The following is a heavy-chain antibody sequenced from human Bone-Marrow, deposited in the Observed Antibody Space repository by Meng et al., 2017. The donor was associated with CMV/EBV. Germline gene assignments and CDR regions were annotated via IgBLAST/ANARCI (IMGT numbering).Heavy chain of an antibody. V-gene: IGHV1-2*02. CDR3: ARDHRAYVDY. J-gene: IGHJ4*02. Sequence: ASVKVSCKASGYIFSDNYIHWVRQAPGQGLEWMGWINPNSGGTNFAEKFQGRVTMTSDTSISTAYMEVTRLTSDDTAVYYCARDHRAYVDYWGQGPLVTVSS. CDR2: INPNSGGT. CDR1: GYIFSDNY.